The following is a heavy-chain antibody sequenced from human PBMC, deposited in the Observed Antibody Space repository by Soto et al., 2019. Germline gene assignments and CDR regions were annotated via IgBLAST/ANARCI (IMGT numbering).Heavy chain of an antibody. D-gene: IGHD3-9*01. CDR1: GINFTRAW. J-gene: IGHJ4*01. Sequence: GSLRLSCAASGINFTRAWMSWVRQAPGKGLEWVGRIKSKFDGETIDYAAPVKGRFTISRDDSKNIVYLQMNSLNTEDTAVYYCATGLLRYYAYWGHGTLVTVSS. CDR3: ATGLLRYYAY. CDR2: IKSKFDGETI. V-gene: IGHV3-15*01.